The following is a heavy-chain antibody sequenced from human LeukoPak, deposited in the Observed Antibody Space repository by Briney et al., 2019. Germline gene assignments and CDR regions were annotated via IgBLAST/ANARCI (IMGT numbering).Heavy chain of an antibody. V-gene: IGHV4-31*03. Sequence: SQTLSLTCTVSGGSISSGGYYWSWIRQHPGKGPEWIGYIYYSGSTYYNPSLKSRVTISVDTSKNQFSLKLSSVTAADTAVYYCAREHPYSGSSTVDYWGQGTLVTVSS. CDR1: GGSISSGGYY. CDR3: AREHPYSGSSTVDY. D-gene: IGHD1-26*01. CDR2: IYYSGST. J-gene: IGHJ4*02.